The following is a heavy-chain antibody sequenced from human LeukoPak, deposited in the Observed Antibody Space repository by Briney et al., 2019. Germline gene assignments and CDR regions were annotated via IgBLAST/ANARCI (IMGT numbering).Heavy chain of an antibody. Sequence: GGPLRLSCAASGFTFKKYWMNWVRQVPGKGLERLANIKEDGSETYYADSVKGRFTISRDNPKNLLFLQINSLRVEDTAVYYCARETPRRGETRDGYRWGQGTLVTVSS. V-gene: IGHV3-7*01. CDR2: IKEDGSET. CDR3: ARETPRRGETRDGYR. CDR1: GFTFKKYW. D-gene: IGHD5-24*01. J-gene: IGHJ4*02.